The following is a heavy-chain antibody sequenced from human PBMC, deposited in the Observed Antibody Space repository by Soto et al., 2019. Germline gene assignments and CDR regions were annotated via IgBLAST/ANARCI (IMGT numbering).Heavy chain of an antibody. J-gene: IGHJ4*02. CDR3: ARAVIYYYDSSGPPDY. CDR2: INPSGGST. CDR1: GYTFTSYY. D-gene: IGHD3-22*01. Sequence: ASVKVSCKASGYTFTSYYMHWVRQAPGQGLEWMGIINPSGGSTSYAQKFQGRVTMTRDTSTSTVYMELSSLRSEDTAVYYCARAVIYYYDSSGPPDYWGQGTLVTVS. V-gene: IGHV1-46*01.